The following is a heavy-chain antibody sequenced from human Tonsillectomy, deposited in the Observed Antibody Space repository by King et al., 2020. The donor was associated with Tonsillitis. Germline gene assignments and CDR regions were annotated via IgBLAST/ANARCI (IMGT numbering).Heavy chain of an antibody. CDR2: IYPGDSDT. V-gene: IGHV5-51*01. D-gene: IGHD1-26*01. CDR1: GYIFSSQW. Sequence: QLVQSGAEVKKPGESLKISCKGSGYIFSSQWIGWVRQMPAKGLEWMGIIYPGDSDTKYSPSFQGQVSISADKSISTAYLHWSSLKASDTAMYYCASTTIMGATGCAVDNWAQGTMVTVSS. J-gene: IGHJ3*02. CDR3: ASTTIMGATGCAVDN.